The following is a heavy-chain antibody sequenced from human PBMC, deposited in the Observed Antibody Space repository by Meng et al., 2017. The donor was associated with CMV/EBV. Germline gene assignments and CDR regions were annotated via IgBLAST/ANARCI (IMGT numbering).Heavy chain of an antibody. D-gene: IGHD5-18*01. V-gene: IGHV3-30*04. Sequence: GESLKISCAASGFTFSSYAMHWVRQAPGKGLEWVAVISYDGSNTYDADSVKGRFTISRDNSKNTLYLQMNSLRAEDTAVYYCARDLGFVDTAMVSVYWGQGTLVTVSS. J-gene: IGHJ4*02. CDR2: ISYDGSNT. CDR1: GFTFSSYA. CDR3: ARDLGFVDTAMVSVY.